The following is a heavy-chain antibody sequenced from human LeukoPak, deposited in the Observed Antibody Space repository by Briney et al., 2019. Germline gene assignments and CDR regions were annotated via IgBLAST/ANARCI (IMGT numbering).Heavy chain of an antibody. CDR2: INHSGST. J-gene: IGHJ5*02. V-gene: IGHV4-34*01. CDR3: ATLNGGSYNWFDP. CDR1: GGSFSGYY. D-gene: IGHD1-26*01. Sequence: PSETLSLTFAVYGGSFSGYYWSWIRQPPGKGLDWIGEINHSGSTNYNPTLKSRVTISVDTSKNQHSLKLSSVTAADTSVYYCATLNGGSYNWFDPWGQGTLVTVSS.